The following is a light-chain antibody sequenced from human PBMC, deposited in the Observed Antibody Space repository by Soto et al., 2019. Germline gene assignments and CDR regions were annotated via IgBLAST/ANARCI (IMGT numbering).Light chain of an antibody. CDR3: AAWDDSLNGPV. V-gene: IGLV2-11*01. CDR2: DVS. Sequence: QSALTQPRSVSGSPGQSVSISCTGTSSDVGGYTYVSWYQQHPGKAPKVMIYDVSKRPSGVPDRFSGSKSGNTASLTISGLQSEDEADYYCAAWDDSLNGPVFGGGTKLTVL. CDR1: SSDVGGYTY. J-gene: IGLJ2*01.